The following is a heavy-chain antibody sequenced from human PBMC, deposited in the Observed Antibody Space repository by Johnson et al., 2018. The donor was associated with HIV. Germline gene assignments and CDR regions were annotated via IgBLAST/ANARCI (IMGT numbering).Heavy chain of an antibody. J-gene: IGHJ3*02. CDR3: ARKVRFGPFDI. Sequence: QVQLVESGGGLVQPGGSLRLSCAASGFTFSCYAMSWVRQAPGKGLEWVAVISYDGSTKYYADSVKGRFTISRDNTKNTLYLQMNSLRAEDTAVYYCARKVRFGPFDIWGQGTMVTVSS. CDR2: ISYDGSTK. V-gene: IGHV3-30*14. CDR1: GFTFSCYA. D-gene: IGHD3-10*01.